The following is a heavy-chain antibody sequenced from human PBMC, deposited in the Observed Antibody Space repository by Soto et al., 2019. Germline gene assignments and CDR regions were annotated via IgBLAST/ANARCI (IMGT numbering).Heavy chain of an antibody. J-gene: IGHJ4*02. CDR2: ISYDGSNK. D-gene: IGHD1-1*01. V-gene: IGHV3-30*03. CDR3: AGINWNDGPFDY. CDR1: GFTFSSYG. Sequence: VQLVESGGGVVQPGRSLRLSCAASGFTFSSYGMHWVRQAPGKGLEWVAVISYDGSNKYYADSVKGRFTISRDNSKNTLYLQMNSLRAEDTAVYYCAGINWNDGPFDYWGQGTLVTVSS.